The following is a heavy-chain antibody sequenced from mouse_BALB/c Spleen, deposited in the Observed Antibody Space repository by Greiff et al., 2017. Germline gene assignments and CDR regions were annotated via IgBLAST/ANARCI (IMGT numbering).Heavy chain of an antibody. D-gene: IGHD1-1*01. CDR1: GFSLTGYG. V-gene: IGHV2-6-7*01. CDR3: ARGLYYGSSSLYWYFDV. J-gene: IGHJ1*01. CDR2: IWGDGST. Sequence: QVQLKESGPGLVAPSQSLSITCTVSGFSLTGYGVNWVRQPPGKGLEWLGMIWGDGSTDYNSALKSRLSISKDNSKSQVFLKMNSLQTDDTARYYCARGLYYGSSSLYWYFDVWGAGTTVTVSS.